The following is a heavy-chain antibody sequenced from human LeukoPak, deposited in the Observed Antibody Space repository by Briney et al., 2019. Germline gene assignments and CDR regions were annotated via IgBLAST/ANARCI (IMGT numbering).Heavy chain of an antibody. CDR2: ISSSSSYI. J-gene: IGHJ4*02. CDR1: GFTFSSYS. CDR3: AREKEMATIRLLGY. V-gene: IGHV3-21*01. D-gene: IGHD5-24*01. Sequence: GGSLRLSCAASGFTFSSYSMNWVRQAPGKGLEWVSSISSSSSYIYYADSVKGRFTISRDNAKNSLYLQMNSLRAEDTAVYYCAREKEMATIRLLGYWGQGTLVTVSS.